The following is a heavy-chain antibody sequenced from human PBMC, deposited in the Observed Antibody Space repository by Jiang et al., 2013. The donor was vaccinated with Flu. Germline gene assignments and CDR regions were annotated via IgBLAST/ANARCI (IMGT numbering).Heavy chain of an antibody. CDR2: IDPSDSYT. D-gene: IGHD2-8*01. Sequence: WVRQMPGKGLEWMGRIDPSDSYTNYSPSFQGHVTVSADKSISTAYLQWSSLKASDTAMYYCARQNGPTPNWYFDLWGRGTLVTVSS. V-gene: IGHV5-10-1*01. CDR3: ARQNGPTPNWYFDL. J-gene: IGHJ2*01.